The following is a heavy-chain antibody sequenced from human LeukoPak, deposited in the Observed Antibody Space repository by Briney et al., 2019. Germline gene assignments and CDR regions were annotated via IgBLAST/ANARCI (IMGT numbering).Heavy chain of an antibody. D-gene: IGHD3-3*01. CDR2: INHSGST. J-gene: IGHJ4*02. V-gene: IGHV4-34*01. CDR1: GGSFSGYC. CDR3: ARGRRGDFWSGYLMYFDY. Sequence: PSETQSLTCAVYGGSFSGYCWSWIRQPPGKGLEWIGEINHSGSTNYNPSLKSRVTISVDTSKNQFSLKLSSVTAADTAVYYCARGRRGDFWSGYLMYFDYWGQGTLVTVSS.